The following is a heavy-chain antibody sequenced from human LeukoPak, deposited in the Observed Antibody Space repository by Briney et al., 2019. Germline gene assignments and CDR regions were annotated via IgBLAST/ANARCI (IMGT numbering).Heavy chain of an antibody. D-gene: IGHD3-22*01. V-gene: IGHV3-48*02. CDR1: GFTFSSYS. CDR2: ISSSSSTI. J-gene: IGHJ4*02. Sequence: GGSLRLSCAASGFTFSSYSMTWVRQAPGKGLEWVSHISSSSSTIYYADSVKGRFTISRDNAKNSLYLQMNSLRDEDTAVYYCARDAEMYYYDSSVSDYWGQGTLVTVSS. CDR3: ARDAEMYYYDSSVSDY.